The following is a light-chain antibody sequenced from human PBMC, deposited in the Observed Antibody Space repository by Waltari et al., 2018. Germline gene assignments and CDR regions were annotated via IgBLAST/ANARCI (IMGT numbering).Light chain of an antibody. Sequence: QSVLTQPPSVSETPGQRVTISCSGDYSSIGSNAVSWYQQLPRTAPKLLVYSNVPRPSGVPDRFSGSKSGASASLAISGLRSEDEADYYCAAWNNRLNGWVFGGGTKLTVL. J-gene: IGLJ3*02. CDR3: AAWNNRLNGWV. V-gene: IGLV1-44*01. CDR1: YSSIGSNA. CDR2: SNV.